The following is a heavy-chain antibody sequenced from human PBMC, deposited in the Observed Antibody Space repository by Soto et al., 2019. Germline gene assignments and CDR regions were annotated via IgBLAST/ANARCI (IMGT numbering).Heavy chain of an antibody. V-gene: IGHV4-38-2*01. Sequence: PSETLSLTCAVSCFFIISGNYWSWIRKPPGKGLEWIGSIFHGGNTYYNPSLKSRVTISVDMSKNQFSLKLNSVTAADTAVYYCARARWYDAFDVWGQGTVVTVSS. CDR3: ARARWYDAFDV. J-gene: IGHJ3*01. CDR2: IFHGGNT. D-gene: IGHD2-15*01. CDR1: CFFIISGNY.